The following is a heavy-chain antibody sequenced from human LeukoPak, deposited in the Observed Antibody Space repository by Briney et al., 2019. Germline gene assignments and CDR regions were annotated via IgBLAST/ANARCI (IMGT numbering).Heavy chain of an antibody. Sequence: GGSLRLSCAASGFTFSSYWMHWVRQAPGKGLVWVSRINTDGSSTSYADSVKGRFTISRDNAKNTLYLQMNSLRAEDTAVYYCAREGDYGAFDIWGQRTMVTVSS. CDR1: GFTFSSYW. V-gene: IGHV3-74*01. CDR2: INTDGSST. CDR3: AREGDYGAFDI. D-gene: IGHD4-17*01. J-gene: IGHJ3*02.